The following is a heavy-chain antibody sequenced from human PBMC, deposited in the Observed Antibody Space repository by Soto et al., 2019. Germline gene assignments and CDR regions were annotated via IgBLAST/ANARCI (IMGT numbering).Heavy chain of an antibody. V-gene: IGHV1-69*11. CDR1: GGTFKNYF. CDR2: AVPGRNGT. Sequence: QVQLVQSGAEVKKPGSSVKVSCKTSGGTFKNYFVSWVRQAPGQGLEWMGKAVPGRNGTDYARKFQGRVTITADESTTTVYMELSSLRSDDTAVYYCANLVVTSRDYQYHYYLDVWGQGTVVIVSS. CDR3: ANLVVTSRDYQYHYYLDV. D-gene: IGHD2-21*01. J-gene: IGHJ6*03.